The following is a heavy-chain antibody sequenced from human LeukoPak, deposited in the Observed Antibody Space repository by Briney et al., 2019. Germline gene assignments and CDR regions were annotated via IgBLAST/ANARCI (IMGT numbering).Heavy chain of an antibody. J-gene: IGHJ6*01. CDR1: GFTFSSYW. V-gene: IGHV3-74*03. Sequence: PGGSVRLSCAASGFTFSSYWMHWVRQAPGKGLVWVSRINSDGSSETYADSVKGRFTISRDNAKNTLYVQMNSLRAEDTAVYYCAREDPYSEGMDGWGQRSSVTVSS. CDR3: AREDPYSEGMDG. CDR2: INSDGSSE. D-gene: IGHD3-9*01.